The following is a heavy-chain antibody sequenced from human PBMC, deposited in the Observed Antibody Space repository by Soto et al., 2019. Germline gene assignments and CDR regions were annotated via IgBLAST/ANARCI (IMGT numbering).Heavy chain of an antibody. CDR1: GYTFTSYY. CDR3: ARDSTETLWEVVRGVKVDY. D-gene: IGHD3-10*01. Sequence: ASVKVSCKASGYTFTSYYMHWVRQAPGQGLEWMGIINPSGGSTSYAQKFQGRVTMTRDTSTSTVYMELSSLRSEDTAVYYCARDSTETLWEVVRGVKVDYWGQGTLVTVSS. CDR2: INPSGGST. V-gene: IGHV1-46*01. J-gene: IGHJ4*02.